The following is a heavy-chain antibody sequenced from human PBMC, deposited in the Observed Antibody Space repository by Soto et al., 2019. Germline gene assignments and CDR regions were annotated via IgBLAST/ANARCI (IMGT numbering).Heavy chain of an antibody. Sequence: PSETLSLTCAAYGGSFSGYYWSWIRQPPGKGLEWIGEINHSGSTNYNPSLKSRVTISVDTSKNQFSLKLSSVTAADTAVYYCARGLLTQLTTVTGGDYYYYGMDVWGQGTTVTVSS. CDR3: ARGLLTQLTTVTGGDYYYYGMDV. CDR1: GGSFSGYY. J-gene: IGHJ6*02. D-gene: IGHD4-17*01. V-gene: IGHV4-34*01. CDR2: INHSGST.